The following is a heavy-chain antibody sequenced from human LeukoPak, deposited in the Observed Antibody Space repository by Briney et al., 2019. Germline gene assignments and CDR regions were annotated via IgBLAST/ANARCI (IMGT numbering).Heavy chain of an antibody. D-gene: IGHD3-10*01. CDR2: ISSSGNAV. Sequence: GGSLRLSCAASGFTFSDYYMSWIRQAPGKGLEWLSYISSSGNAVYYADSVEGRFTISRDNGKNSLYLQMTGLRDEDTAVYYCARVTSGFQYNWFDPWGQGTLVTVSS. J-gene: IGHJ5*02. CDR1: GFTFSDYY. CDR3: ARVTSGFQYNWFDP. V-gene: IGHV3-11*01.